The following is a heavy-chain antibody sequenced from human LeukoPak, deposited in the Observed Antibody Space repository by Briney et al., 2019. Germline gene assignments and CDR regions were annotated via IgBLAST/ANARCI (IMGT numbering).Heavy chain of an antibody. CDR3: AELGITMIGGV. J-gene: IGHJ6*04. V-gene: IGHV3-48*03. Sequence: GGSLRLSCAASGFTFSSYAMHWVRQVPGKGLEWVSYISSSGSTIYYADSVKGRFTISRDNAKNSLYLQMNSLRAEDTAVYYCAELGITMIGGVWGKGATVTTSS. CDR2: ISSSGSTI. D-gene: IGHD3-10*02. CDR1: GFTFSSYA.